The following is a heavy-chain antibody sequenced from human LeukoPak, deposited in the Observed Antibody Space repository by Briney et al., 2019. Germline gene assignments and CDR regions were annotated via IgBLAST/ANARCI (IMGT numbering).Heavy chain of an antibody. V-gene: IGHV3-74*01. CDR1: GFTFSSYW. J-gene: IGHJ2*01. CDR3: ARVPGYCSGGSCYGWYFDL. CDR2: INSDGSSI. D-gene: IGHD2-15*01. Sequence: PGGSLRLSCAASGFTFSSYWMHWVRQAPGKGLVWVSRINSDGSSISYADSVKGRFTISRDNAKNTLYLQMNSLRAEDTAVYYCARVPGYCSGGSCYGWYFDLWGRGTLVTVSS.